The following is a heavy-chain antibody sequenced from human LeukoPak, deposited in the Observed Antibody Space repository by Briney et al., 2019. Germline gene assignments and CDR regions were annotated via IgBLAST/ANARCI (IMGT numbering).Heavy chain of an antibody. V-gene: IGHV3-64*01. J-gene: IGHJ4*02. Sequence: PGGSLRLSCAASGFSFGSYTLNWVRQAPGKGLQYVSIISDNGYGRYYANSVKGRFTISRDNSNNTLYLQMDSLRPEDTGVYYCLRGGRLADQRGPGNLV. CDR3: LRGGRLADQ. CDR2: ISDNGYGR. CDR1: GFSFGSYT. D-gene: IGHD3-9*01.